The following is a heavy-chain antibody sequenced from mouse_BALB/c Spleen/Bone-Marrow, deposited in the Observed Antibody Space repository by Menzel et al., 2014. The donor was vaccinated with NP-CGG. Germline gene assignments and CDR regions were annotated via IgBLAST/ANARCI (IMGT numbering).Heavy chain of an antibody. CDR3: AKVTTGFAY. J-gene: IGHJ3*01. CDR2: ICPGDGET. CDR1: GYAFSSYW. V-gene: IGHV1-80*01. D-gene: IGHD2-2*01. Sequence: LQESGAELVRPGSSVKISCKASGYAFSSYWMTWVKQRPGQGLEWIGQICPGDGETNYNGKFKGKATLTADKSSSTAYMQLSGLTSEDSAVYFCAKVTTGFAYWGQGTLVTVSA.